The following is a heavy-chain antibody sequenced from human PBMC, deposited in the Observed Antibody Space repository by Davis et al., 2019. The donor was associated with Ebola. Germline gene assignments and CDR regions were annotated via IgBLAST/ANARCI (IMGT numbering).Heavy chain of an antibody. CDR2: ISSSGSTI. J-gene: IGHJ4*02. CDR1: GFTFSSYS. CDR3: ARANYYGSGSYTDY. D-gene: IGHD3-10*01. Sequence: GESLKISCAASGFTFSSYSMNWVSQAPGKGLEWVSYISSSGSTIYYADSVKGRFTISRDNAKNSLYLQMNSLRAEDTAVYYCARANYYGSGSYTDYWGQGTLVTVSS. V-gene: IGHV3-48*04.